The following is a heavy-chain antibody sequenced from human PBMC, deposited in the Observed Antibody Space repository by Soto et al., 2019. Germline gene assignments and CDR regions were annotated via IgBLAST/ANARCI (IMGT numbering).Heavy chain of an antibody. J-gene: IGHJ5*02. CDR1: GYTFTSYG. CDR3: ARVHVGVGCNNGVCYQNWFDP. D-gene: IGHD2-8*01. Sequence: QVQLVQSGAEVKKPGASVKVSCKASGYTFTSYGISWVRQAPGQGLEWMGWISAYNGNTNYAQKLQGRVTMTTDTSTSTAYMELRSLRSDDTAVYYCARVHVGVGCNNGVCYQNWFDPWGQGTLVTVSS. CDR2: ISAYNGNT. V-gene: IGHV1-18*01.